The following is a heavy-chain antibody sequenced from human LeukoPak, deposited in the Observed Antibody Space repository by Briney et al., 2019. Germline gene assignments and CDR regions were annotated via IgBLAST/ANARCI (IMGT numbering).Heavy chain of an antibody. CDR1: GLSFSSVW. J-gene: IGHJ4*02. V-gene: IGHV3-15*01. CDR2: MKSKSDGGTI. CDR3: TNDDGQLVFDY. Sequence: GGSLRVSCAASGLSFSSVWMGWVRQAPGKGLEWVGRMKSKSDGGTIDYAAPVRGRFTISRDDSRKTLYLQMNSLKTEDTAVYYCTNDDGQLVFDYWGQGSLVTVSS. D-gene: IGHD6-13*01.